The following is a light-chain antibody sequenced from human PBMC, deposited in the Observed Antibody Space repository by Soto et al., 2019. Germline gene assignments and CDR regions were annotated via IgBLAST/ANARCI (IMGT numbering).Light chain of an antibody. CDR3: KQRSNWPMST. Sequence: EIVLTQSPATLSLSPGERATLSCRASQSVSSYLAWYQQKPGQAPRRLIYDASKRATGIPARFSSSGSGTDFTLINSCLKPEQLDVCYLKQRSNWPMSTFGQGTKLEIK. CDR1: QSVSSY. CDR2: DAS. J-gene: IGKJ2*01. V-gene: IGKV3-11*01.